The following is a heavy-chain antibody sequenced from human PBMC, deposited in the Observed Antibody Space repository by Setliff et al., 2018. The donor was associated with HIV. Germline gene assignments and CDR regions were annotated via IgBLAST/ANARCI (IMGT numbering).Heavy chain of an antibody. D-gene: IGHD3-22*01. CDR1: GFTFGDYA. CDR2: IRSKAYGGTT. Sequence: AGGSLRLSCTASGFTFGDYAMSWVRQAPGKGLEWVGVIRSKAYGGTTEYAASVKGRFTISRDDSKSIAYLQMNSLKTEDTAVYYCTRTFFHSSGYYHNLQPFDYWGQGTLVTVSS. V-gene: IGHV3-49*04. CDR3: TRTFFHSSGYYHNLQPFDY. J-gene: IGHJ4*02.